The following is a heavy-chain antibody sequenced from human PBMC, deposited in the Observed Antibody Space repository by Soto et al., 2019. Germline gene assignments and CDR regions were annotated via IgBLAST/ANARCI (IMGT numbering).Heavy chain of an antibody. CDR2: IRRKANNYAT. CDR1: GFTFSGSA. V-gene: IGHV3-73*02. J-gene: IGHJ6*02. Sequence: EVQLVESGGGLVQPGGSLKLSCAASGFTFSGSAVHWLRQASGKGLEWVGRIRRKANNYATAYAASVQGRFTIFRDDLKNTAYLQMNSLKTEDTAVYYCTNPQVYYGMDVWGQGTTVTVSS. CDR3: TNPQVYYGMDV.